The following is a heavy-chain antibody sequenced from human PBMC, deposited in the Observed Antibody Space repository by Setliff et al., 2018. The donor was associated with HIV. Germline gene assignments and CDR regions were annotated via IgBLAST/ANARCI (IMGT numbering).Heavy chain of an antibody. J-gene: IGHJ3*02. CDR3: ARLASGGWPLEVFDI. CDR1: GYTFTHYA. Sequence: ASVKVSCKASGYTFTHYAISWVRQAPGQGLEYVGWISAYNGNTNYAQKVQGRITMTTDASTSTVDMELRSLTSDDTAVYYCARLASGGWPLEVFDIWGQGTMVTVSS. V-gene: IGHV1-18*01. CDR2: ISAYNGNT. D-gene: IGHD2-15*01.